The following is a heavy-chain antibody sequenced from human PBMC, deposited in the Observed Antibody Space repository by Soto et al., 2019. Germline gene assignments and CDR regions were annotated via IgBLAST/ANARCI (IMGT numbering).Heavy chain of an antibody. D-gene: IGHD3-3*01. Sequence: PSETLSLTCTVSGGSISSSSYYWGWIRQPPGKGLEWIGSIYYSGSTYYNPSLKSRVTISVDTSKNQFSLKLSSVTAADTAVYYFARQSQGVLRFLEWLYEDMAVWGKGTTVTVSS. J-gene: IGHJ6*04. CDR3: ARQSQGVLRFLEWLYEDMAV. CDR1: GGSISSSSYY. CDR2: IYYSGST. V-gene: IGHV4-39*01.